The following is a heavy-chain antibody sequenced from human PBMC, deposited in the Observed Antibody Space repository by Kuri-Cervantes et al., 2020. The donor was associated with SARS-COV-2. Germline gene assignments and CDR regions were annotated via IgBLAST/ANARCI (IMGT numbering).Heavy chain of an antibody. D-gene: IGHD4-11*01. J-gene: IGHJ4*02. Sequence: SAVPVSRLASGGTFSSYAISWVRQAPGQGLEWMGRIIPIFGTANYAQKFQGRVTITADESTSTAYMELSSLRSEDTAVYYCARDGTVTTKGFYYWCQGTLVTVSS. CDR3: ARDGTVTTKGFYY. V-gene: IGHV1-69*13. CDR2: IIPIFGTA. CDR1: GGTFSSYA.